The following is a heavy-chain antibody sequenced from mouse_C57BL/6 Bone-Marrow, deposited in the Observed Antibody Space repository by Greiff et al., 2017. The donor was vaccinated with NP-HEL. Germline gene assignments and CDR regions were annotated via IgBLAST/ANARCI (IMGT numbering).Heavy chain of an antibody. CDR2: IYPGSGST. CDR3: ATLITSVVAHDY. V-gene: IGHV1-55*01. D-gene: IGHD1-1*01. Sequence: VQLQQPGAELVKPGASVKMSCKASGYTFTSYWITWVKQRPGQGLEWIGDIYPGSGSTKYHEKIKSQATLTVDTSSSPAYMQLSSLTTEYSSVYCCATLITSVVAHDYWGQGTTLTVSS. J-gene: IGHJ2*01. CDR1: GYTFTSYW.